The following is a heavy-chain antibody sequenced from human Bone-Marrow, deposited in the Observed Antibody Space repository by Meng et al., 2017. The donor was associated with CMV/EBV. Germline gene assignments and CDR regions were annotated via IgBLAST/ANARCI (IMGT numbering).Heavy chain of an antibody. CDR3: ARGGWRPDS. J-gene: IGHJ5*01. CDR2: ISSSSSYI. Sequence: GESLKISCAASGFTFSSYSMNWVRQAPGKGLEWVSSISSSSSYIYYADSVKGRFTISRDNAKNSLYLQMNSLRAEDTAVYYCARGGWRPDSWGQGTLVTVSS. D-gene: IGHD2-15*01. CDR1: GFTFSSYS. V-gene: IGHV3-21*01.